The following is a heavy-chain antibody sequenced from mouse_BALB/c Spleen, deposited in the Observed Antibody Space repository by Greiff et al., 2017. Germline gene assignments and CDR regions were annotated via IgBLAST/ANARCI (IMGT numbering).Heavy chain of an antibody. J-gene: IGHJ4*01. V-gene: IGHV2-9*02. CDR3: ARDHRNYRAAMDY. Sequence: VKLMESGPGLVAPSQSLSITCTVSGFSLTSYGVHWVRQPPGKGLEWLGVIWAGGSTNYNSALMSRLSISKDNSKSQVFLKMNSLQTDDTAMYYCARDHRNYRAAMDYWGQGTSVTVSS. CDR2: IWAGGST. CDR1: GFSLTSYG. D-gene: IGHD2-1*01.